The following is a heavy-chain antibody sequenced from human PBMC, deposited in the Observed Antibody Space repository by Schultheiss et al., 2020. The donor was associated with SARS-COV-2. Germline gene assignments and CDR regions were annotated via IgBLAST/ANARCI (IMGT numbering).Heavy chain of an antibody. CDR2: IYSGGST. Sequence: GGSLRLSCAASGFTVSSNYMSWVRQAPGKGLEWVSVIYSGGSTYYADSVKGRFTISRHNSKNTLYLQMNSLRAEDTAVYYCAREAVVVPAATEGGHGYWYFDLWGRGTLVTVSS. V-gene: IGHV3-53*04. D-gene: IGHD2-2*01. CDR3: AREAVVVPAATEGGHGYWYFDL. J-gene: IGHJ2*01. CDR1: GFTVSSNY.